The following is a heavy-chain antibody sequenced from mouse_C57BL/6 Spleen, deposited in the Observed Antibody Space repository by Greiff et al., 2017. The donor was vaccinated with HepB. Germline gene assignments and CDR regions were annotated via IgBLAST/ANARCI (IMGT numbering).Heavy chain of an antibody. CDR3: ARGVPLGTIYGYGGVYFDY. V-gene: IGHV1-26*01. J-gene: IGHJ2*01. Sequence: EVQLQQSGPELVKPGASVKISCKASGYTFTDYYMNWVKQSHGKSLEWIGDINPNNGGTSYNQKFKGKATLTVDKSSSTAYMELRSLTSEDSAVYYCARGVPLGTIYGYGGVYFDYWGQGTTLTVSS. CDR1: GYTFTDYY. D-gene: IGHD2-2*01. CDR2: INPNNGGT.